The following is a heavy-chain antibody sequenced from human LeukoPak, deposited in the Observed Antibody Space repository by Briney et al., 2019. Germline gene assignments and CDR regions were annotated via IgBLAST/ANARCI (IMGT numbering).Heavy chain of an antibody. Sequence: PGGSLRLSCEVSGFTFRDYAINWVRQTPGKGLEWVSSISGSGESTYYADSVKGRFTISRDNAKNSLALQMNSLRAEDTAVYYCARVRGSFSLDYWGQGTLVSVSS. CDR3: ARVRGSFSLDY. V-gene: IGHV3-23*01. CDR2: ISGSGEST. CDR1: GFTFRDYA. D-gene: IGHD1-26*01. J-gene: IGHJ4*02.